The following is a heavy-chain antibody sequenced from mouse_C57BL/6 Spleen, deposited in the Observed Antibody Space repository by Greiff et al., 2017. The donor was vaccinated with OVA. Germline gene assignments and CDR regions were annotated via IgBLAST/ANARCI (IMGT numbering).Heavy chain of an antibody. V-gene: IGHV1-42*01. CDR3: ARNPLLRDYFDY. J-gene: IGHJ2*01. CDR2: INPSTGGT. Sequence: DVQLQESGPELVKPGASVKISCKASGYSFTGYYMNWVKQSPEKSLEWIGEINPSTGGTTYNQKFKAKATLTVDKSSSTAYMQLKSLTSEDSAVYYCARNPLLRDYFDYWGQGTTLTVSS. D-gene: IGHD1-2*01. CDR1: GYSFTGYY.